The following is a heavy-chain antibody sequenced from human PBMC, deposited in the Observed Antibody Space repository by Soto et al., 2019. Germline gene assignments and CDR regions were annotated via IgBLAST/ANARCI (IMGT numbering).Heavy chain of an antibody. D-gene: IGHD3-9*01. CDR1: GGSISSGGYY. CDR2: IYYSGST. Sequence: QVQLQESGPGLVKPSQTLSLTCTVSGGSISSGGYYWSWIRQHPGKGLEWIGYIYYSGSTYYNPSLKSRVTISVDTXXNXFXXKLSSVTAADTAVYYCARGGYDILTGYFPAEYFQHWGQGTLVTVSS. CDR3: ARGGYDILTGYFPAEYFQH. J-gene: IGHJ1*01. V-gene: IGHV4-31*03.